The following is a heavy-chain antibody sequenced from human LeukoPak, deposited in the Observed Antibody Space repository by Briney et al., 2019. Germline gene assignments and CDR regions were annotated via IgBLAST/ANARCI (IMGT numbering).Heavy chain of an antibody. D-gene: IGHD3-3*01. CDR1: GYTFTSYG. V-gene: IGHV1-18*01. Sequence: GASVKVSCKASGYTFTSYGISWVRQAPGQGLEWMGWISAYNGNTNYAQKLQGRVTMTTDTSTSTAYMELRSLRSDDTAVYYCARLTSYYDFWSGYSDFGYYYYMDVWGKGTTVTVSS. CDR2: ISAYNGNT. J-gene: IGHJ6*03. CDR3: ARLTSYYDFWSGYSDFGYYYYMDV.